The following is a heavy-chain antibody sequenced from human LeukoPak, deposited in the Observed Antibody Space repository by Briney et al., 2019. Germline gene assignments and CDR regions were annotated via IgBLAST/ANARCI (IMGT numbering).Heavy chain of an antibody. CDR2: ISSSSSTM. CDR3: ARGVAAAGTTLDY. Sequence: GGSLRLSCAVSGFKFSSYSMNWVRQAPGKGLEWVSYISSSSSTMYYADSVKGRFTISRDNAKNSLYLQMNSLRAEDTAVYYCARGVAAAGTTLDYWGQGTLVTVSS. J-gene: IGHJ4*02. D-gene: IGHD6-13*01. V-gene: IGHV3-48*04. CDR1: GFKFSSYS.